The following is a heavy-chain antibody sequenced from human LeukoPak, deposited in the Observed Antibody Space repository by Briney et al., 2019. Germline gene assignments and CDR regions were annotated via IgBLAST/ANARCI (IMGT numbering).Heavy chain of an antibody. J-gene: IGHJ3*02. CDR2: IYSGGST. CDR1: GFTVSSNY. V-gene: IGHV3-66*01. Sequence: TGGSLRLSCAASGFTVSSNYMSWVRQAPGKGLEWVSVIYSGGSTYYADSVKGRFTISRDNSKNTLYLQMNSLRAEDTAVYYCARETGITMIVVVNPFSYDAFDIWGQGTMVTVSS. D-gene: IGHD3-22*01. CDR3: ARETGITMIVVVNPFSYDAFDI.